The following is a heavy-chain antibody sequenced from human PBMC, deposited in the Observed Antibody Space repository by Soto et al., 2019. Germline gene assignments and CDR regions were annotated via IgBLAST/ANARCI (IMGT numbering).Heavy chain of an antibody. CDR1: GGTFSSYA. CDR2: IIPISGTA. J-gene: IGHJ4*02. D-gene: IGHD2-8*01. CDR3: ARDLNPRQEMLYALLGY. V-gene: IGHV1-69*01. Sequence: QVQLVQSGAEVKKPGSSVKVSCKASGGTFSSYAISWVRQAPGQGLEWMGGIIPISGTANYAQKFQGRVTITADESTSTAYMELSSLRSEDTAVYYCARDLNPRQEMLYALLGYWGQGTLVTVSS.